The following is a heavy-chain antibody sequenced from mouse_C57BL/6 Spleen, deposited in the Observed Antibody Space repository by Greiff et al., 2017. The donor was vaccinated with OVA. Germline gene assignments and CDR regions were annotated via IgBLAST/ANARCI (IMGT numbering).Heavy chain of an antibody. CDR3: ARYIGIKRYFDV. CDR2: IRNKANGYTT. J-gene: IGHJ1*03. V-gene: IGHV7-3*01. D-gene: IGHD2-4*01. CDR1: GFTFTDYY. Sequence: DVQLQESGGGLVQPGGSLSLSCAASGFTFTDYYMSWVRQPPGKALEWLGFIRNKANGYTTEYSASVKGRFTISRDNSQSILYLQMNALRAEDSATYYCARYIGIKRYFDVWGTGTTVTVSS.